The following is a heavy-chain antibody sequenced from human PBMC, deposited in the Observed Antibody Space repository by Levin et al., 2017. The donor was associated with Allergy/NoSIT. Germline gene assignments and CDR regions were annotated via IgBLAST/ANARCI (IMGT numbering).Heavy chain of an antibody. CDR2: ISYDGSNK. Sequence: GESLKISCAASGFTFSSYGMHWVRQAPGKGLEWVAVISYDGSNKYYADSVKGRFTISRDNSKNTLYLQMNSLRAEDTAVYYCAKDSGVAAPDYWGQGTLVTVSS. CDR1: GFTFSSYG. CDR3: AKDSGVAAPDY. V-gene: IGHV3-30*18. D-gene: IGHD2-15*01. J-gene: IGHJ4*02.